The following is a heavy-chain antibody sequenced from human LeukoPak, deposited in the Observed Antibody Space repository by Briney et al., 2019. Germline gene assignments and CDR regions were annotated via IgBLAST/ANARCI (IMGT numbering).Heavy chain of an antibody. J-gene: IGHJ5*02. V-gene: IGHV4-34*01. D-gene: IGHD6-13*01. CDR2: INHSGST. Sequence: PSETLSLTCTVSGVSINDYHWSWIRQPPGKGLEWIGEINHSGSTNYNPSLKSRVTISVDTSKNQFSLKLSSVTAADTAVYYCARHSLKYNWFDPWGQGTLVTVSS. CDR1: GVSINDYH. CDR3: ARHSLKYNWFDP.